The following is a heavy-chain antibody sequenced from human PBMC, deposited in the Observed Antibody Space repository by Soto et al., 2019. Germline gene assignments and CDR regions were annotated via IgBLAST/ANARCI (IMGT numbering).Heavy chain of an antibody. V-gene: IGHV1-18*04. CDR1: GYTFTSYG. CDR3: AMDYGDRPEYFKH. D-gene: IGHD4-17*01. Sequence: QVQLVQSGPDLKRPGASMKVSCKASGYTFTSYGISWVRQAPGQGLEWMAWISPLKGRTQYSQKAQGRVTLSTDTSSNTAYMEMTILRVDDTAVYYCAMDYGDRPEYFKHWGQGAPVTVS. CDR2: ISPLKGRT. J-gene: IGHJ1*01.